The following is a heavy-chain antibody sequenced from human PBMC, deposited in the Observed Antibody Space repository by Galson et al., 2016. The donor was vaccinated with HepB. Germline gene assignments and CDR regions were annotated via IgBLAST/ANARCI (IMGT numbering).Heavy chain of an antibody. D-gene: IGHD3-3*01. V-gene: IGHV4-31*03. CDR3: ARGGGPFYDVWRAPMDV. CDR2: IYYRGNN. Sequence: TLSLTCTVSGGSFISGGYYWSWIRQHPGKGLEWIGYIYYRGNNYYTPSPKSRVTISVATSKKQFSLKLSSVTAVDTAVYYRARGGGPFYDVWRAPMDVWGKGTTVAVSS. J-gene: IGHJ6*04. CDR1: GGSFISGGYY.